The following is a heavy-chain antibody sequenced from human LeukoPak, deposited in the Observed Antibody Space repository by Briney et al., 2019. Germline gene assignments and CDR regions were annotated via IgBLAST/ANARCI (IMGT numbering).Heavy chain of an antibody. V-gene: IGHV4-59*01. Sequence: SETLSLTCTVSGGSISSYYWSWIRQPPGKGLEWIGYIYYSGSTNYNPSLKSRVTISVDTSKSQFSLQLSSVTAADTAVYYCARYTSHWGDFDYWGQGTLVTVSS. J-gene: IGHJ4*02. CDR1: GGSISSYY. CDR2: IYYSGST. CDR3: ARYTSHWGDFDY. D-gene: IGHD6-13*01.